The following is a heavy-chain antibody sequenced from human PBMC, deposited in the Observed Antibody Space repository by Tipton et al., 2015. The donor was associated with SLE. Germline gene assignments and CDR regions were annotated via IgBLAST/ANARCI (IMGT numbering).Heavy chain of an antibody. V-gene: IGHV4-4*07. CDR2: IYTSGST. Sequence: LRLSCTVSGGSISSYCWSWIRQPAGKGLEWIGRIYTSGSTNYNPSLKSRVTMSVDTSKNQFSLKLSSVTAADTAVYYCASGSFFDLWGRGTLVTVSS. CDR1: GGSISSYC. CDR3: ASGSFFDL. J-gene: IGHJ2*01.